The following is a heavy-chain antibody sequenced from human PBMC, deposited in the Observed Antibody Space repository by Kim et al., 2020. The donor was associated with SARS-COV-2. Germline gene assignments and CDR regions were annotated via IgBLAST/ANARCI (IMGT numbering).Heavy chain of an antibody. D-gene: IGHD5-18*01. CDR2: IYYSGST. V-gene: IGHV4-39*01. J-gene: IGHJ4*01. CDR1: GGSISSSSYY. Sequence: SETLSLTCTVSGGSISSSSYYWGWIRQPPGKGLEWIGSIYYSGSTYYNPSLKSRVTISVDTSKNQFSLKLSSVTAADTAVYYCARQKKDTAILEYYFDY. CDR3: ARQKKDTAILEYYFDY.